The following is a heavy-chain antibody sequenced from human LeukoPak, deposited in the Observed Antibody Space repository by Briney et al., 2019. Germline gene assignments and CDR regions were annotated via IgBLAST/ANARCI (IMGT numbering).Heavy chain of an antibody. D-gene: IGHD1-26*01. J-gene: IGHJ5*02. CDR3: ASHEYGGSYYGVSWFDP. CDR1: GGSISSSGYY. Sequence: SETLSLTCTVSGGSISSSGYYWGWIRQPPGKGLEWIVSIYYSGSTYYNPSLHSRVTISVDTPKNQLPLKLISLTDADTATCYGASHEYGGSYYGVSWFDPWGQGTLVTVSS. CDR2: IYYSGST. V-gene: IGHV4-39*01.